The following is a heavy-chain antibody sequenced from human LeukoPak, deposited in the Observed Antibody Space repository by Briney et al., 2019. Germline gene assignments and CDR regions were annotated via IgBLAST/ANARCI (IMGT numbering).Heavy chain of an antibody. Sequence: GGSLRLSCVASGFPFSSYWMTWVRQAPGKGLEWVANIKQDGSKKSYVDSVKGRFTISRDNAKNSLYLQMNSLRAEDTSIYYCTRVGYIDEGIDYWGQGTLVTVSS. D-gene: IGHD5-24*01. J-gene: IGHJ4*02. CDR3: TRVGYIDEGIDY. CDR1: GFPFSSYW. CDR2: IKQDGSKK. V-gene: IGHV3-7*04.